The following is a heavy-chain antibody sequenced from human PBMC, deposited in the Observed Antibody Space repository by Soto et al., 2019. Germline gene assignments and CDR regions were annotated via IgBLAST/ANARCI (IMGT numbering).Heavy chain of an antibody. J-gene: IGHJ6*02. CDR1: GYTFTDYW. CDR3: ARVRSSTIFGVVGFEMDV. D-gene: IGHD3-3*01. CDR2: IDPSGSYT. Sequence: GESLKISCKGSGYTFTDYWINGVRQMPGKVLGWMGSIDPSGSYTKSSPFFHGHVTISADKSISTSYLERSLLSASDTAMYYCARVRSSTIFGVVGFEMDVWGQETTVTVS. V-gene: IGHV5-10-1*01.